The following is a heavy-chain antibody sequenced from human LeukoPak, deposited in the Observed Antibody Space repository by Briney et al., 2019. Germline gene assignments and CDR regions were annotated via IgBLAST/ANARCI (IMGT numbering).Heavy chain of an antibody. J-gene: IGHJ4*02. Sequence: NPGGSLRLSCAASGFTFSSYAMSWIRQAPGKGLEWVSYISSSGSTIYYADSVKGRFTISRDNAKNSLYLQMNSLRAEDTAVYYCARGDSSARYYFDYWGQGTLVTVSS. CDR1: GFTFSSYA. D-gene: IGHD3-22*01. CDR3: ARGDSSARYYFDY. CDR2: ISSSGSTI. V-gene: IGHV3-11*01.